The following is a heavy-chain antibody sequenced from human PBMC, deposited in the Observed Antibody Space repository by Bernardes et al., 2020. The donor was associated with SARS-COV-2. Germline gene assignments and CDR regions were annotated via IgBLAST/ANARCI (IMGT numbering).Heavy chain of an antibody. CDR1: GFTFSSYA. V-gene: IGHV3-23*01. CDR2: ISGSGGST. D-gene: IGHD6-19*01. CDR3: AARGMAAPDDAFDI. J-gene: IGHJ3*02. Sequence: WSLRLSSAASGFTFSSYAMSWFRQAPGKGLEWVSAISGSGGSTYYADSVKGRFTISRDNSKNTLYLQMNSLRAEDTAVYYCAARGMAAPDDAFDIWGQGTMVTVSS.